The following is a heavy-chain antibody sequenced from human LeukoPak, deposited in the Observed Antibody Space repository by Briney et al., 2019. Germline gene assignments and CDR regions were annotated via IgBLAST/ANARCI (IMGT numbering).Heavy chain of an antibody. D-gene: IGHD3-22*01. Sequence: ASVTVSCTASGYTFTSYYMHWVRQAPGQGLEWMGIINPSGGSTSYAQKFQGRVTMTRDTSTSTVYMELSSLRSEDTAVYYCARDPYYYDSSGHYYYYYYGMDVWGQGTTVTVSS. V-gene: IGHV1-46*01. CDR1: GYTFTSYY. J-gene: IGHJ6*02. CDR2: INPSGGST. CDR3: ARDPYYYDSSGHYYYYYYGMDV.